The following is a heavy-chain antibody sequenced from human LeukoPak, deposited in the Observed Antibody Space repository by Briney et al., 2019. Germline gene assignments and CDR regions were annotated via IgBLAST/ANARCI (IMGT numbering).Heavy chain of an antibody. CDR2: IYHSGST. CDR1: GYSISSGYY. Sequence: KPSETLSLTCAVSGYSISSGYYWGWIRQPPGKGLEWIGSIYHSGSTYYNPSLKSRVTISVDTSKNQFSLKLSSVTAADTAVYYYARARYCSSTSCYEVPWFDPWGQGTLVTVSS. J-gene: IGHJ5*02. V-gene: IGHV4-38-2*01. D-gene: IGHD2-2*01. CDR3: ARARYCSSTSCYEVPWFDP.